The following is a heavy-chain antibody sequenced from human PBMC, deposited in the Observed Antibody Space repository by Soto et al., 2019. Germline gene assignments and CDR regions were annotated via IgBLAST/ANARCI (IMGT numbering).Heavy chain of an antibody. CDR3: ARQRSPHYYYSGMDV. J-gene: IGHJ6*02. Sequence: GESLKISCKGSGYSFTSYWIGWVRQMPGKGLEWMGIIYPGDSDTRYSPSFQGQVTISADKSISTAYLQWSSLKASDTAMYYCARQRSPHYYYSGMDVWGQGTTVTVSS. V-gene: IGHV5-51*01. CDR1: GYSFTSYW. CDR2: IYPGDSDT.